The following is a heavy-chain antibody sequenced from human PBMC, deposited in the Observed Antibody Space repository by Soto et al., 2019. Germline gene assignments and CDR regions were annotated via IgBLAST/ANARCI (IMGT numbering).Heavy chain of an antibody. CDR1: GGSISSGGDY. CDR3: ARAWKAATGAYYFDY. CDR2: IYYSGST. D-gene: IGHD6-13*01. J-gene: IGHJ4*02. Sequence: SETLSLTSTVSGGSISSGGDYWSWIRQHPGKGLEWIGYIYYSGSTYYNPSLKSRVTISVDTSKNQFSLKLNSVTAADTAVYYCARAWKAATGAYYFDYWGQGTVVTVSS. V-gene: IGHV4-31*03.